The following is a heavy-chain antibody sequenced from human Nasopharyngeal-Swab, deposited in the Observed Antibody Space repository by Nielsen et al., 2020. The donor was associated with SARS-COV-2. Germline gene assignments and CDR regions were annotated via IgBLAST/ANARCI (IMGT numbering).Heavy chain of an antibody. CDR2: ISYDGNNK. J-gene: IGHJ6*02. CDR1: GFTINSFA. D-gene: IGHD3-10*01. V-gene: IGHV3-30-3*01. CDR3: ARDVASGFGELFPLLRGLDI. Sequence: GESLKISCAASGFTINSFAMHWVRQAPGKGLEWVAVISYDGNNKYYADSVKGRFTISRDNSKNTVYLQMNSLRPEDTAVYYCARDVASGFGELFPLLRGLDIWGHGTTGTVSS.